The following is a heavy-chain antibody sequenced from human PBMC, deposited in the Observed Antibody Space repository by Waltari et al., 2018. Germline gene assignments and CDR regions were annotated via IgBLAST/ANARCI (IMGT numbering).Heavy chain of an antibody. CDR3: ARFDSGDDAFDI. J-gene: IGHJ3*02. Sequence: QVQLQESGPGLVKPSETLSLTCTVSGGSISSYYWSWIRQPPGKGLEWIGYIYYSGSTNYNPSLKSRVTISVDTSKNQFSLKLSSVTAADTAVYYCARFDSGDDAFDIWGQG. D-gene: IGHD6-25*01. CDR1: GGSISSYY. V-gene: IGHV4-59*01. CDR2: IYYSGST.